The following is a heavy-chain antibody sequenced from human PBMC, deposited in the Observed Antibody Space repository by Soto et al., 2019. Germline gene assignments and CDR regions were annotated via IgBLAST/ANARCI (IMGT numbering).Heavy chain of an antibody. J-gene: IGHJ4*02. CDR3: ARGSCSGGSCYSLVFGPALDY. D-gene: IGHD2-15*01. CDR1: GGSFSGYY. V-gene: IGHV4-34*01. Sequence: SETLSLTCAVYGGSFSGYYWSWIRQPPGKGLEWIGEINHSGSTNYNPSLKSRVTISVDTSKNQFSLKLSSVTAADTAVYYCARGSCSGGSCYSLVFGPALDYWGQGTLVTVSS. CDR2: INHSGST.